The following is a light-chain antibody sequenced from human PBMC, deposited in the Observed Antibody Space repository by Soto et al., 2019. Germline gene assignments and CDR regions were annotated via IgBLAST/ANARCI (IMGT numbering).Light chain of an antibody. CDR3: QQYGSWT. CDR2: GTS. V-gene: IGKV3-20*01. CDR1: QTISSNY. Sequence: EIVLTQSPGTLSVSPGERATLSCRASQTISSNYLAWYQQKPGQAPSLLIYGTSSRATGIPDRFSGSGSGTDFTITISSLDAEDSAKYYCQQYGSWTFGQGTKVEIK. J-gene: IGKJ1*01.